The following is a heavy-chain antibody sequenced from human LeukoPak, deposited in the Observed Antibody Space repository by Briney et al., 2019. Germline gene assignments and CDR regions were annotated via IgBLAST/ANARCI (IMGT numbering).Heavy chain of an antibody. CDR2: ISYDGSNR. J-gene: IGHJ5*02. Sequence: GRSLRLSCAAPGFTFSSYAMHWVRQAPGKGLEWVAVISYDGSNRYYADSVKGRFTISRDNSKNTLYLQMNSLRAEDTAVYYCAREATGGFDPWGQGTLVTVSS. CDR3: AREATGGFDP. CDR1: GFTFSSYA. V-gene: IGHV3-30-3*01.